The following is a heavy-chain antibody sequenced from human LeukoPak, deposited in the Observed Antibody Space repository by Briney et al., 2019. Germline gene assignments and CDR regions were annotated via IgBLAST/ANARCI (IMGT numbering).Heavy chain of an antibody. CDR1: GFTFSSYG. CDR2: ISGSGGRT. CDR3: AKGGAVSSKSITMIRGTRRYYYYMDV. D-gene: IGHD3-10*01. J-gene: IGHJ6*03. V-gene: IGHV3-23*01. Sequence: GGSLRLSCAASGFTFSSYGMNWVRQAPGKGLEWVPTISGSGGRTFYGDSVKGRFSISRDISENTLYLQMNSLRAEDTAVYYCAKGGAVSSKSITMIRGTRRYYYYMDVWGKGTTVTISS.